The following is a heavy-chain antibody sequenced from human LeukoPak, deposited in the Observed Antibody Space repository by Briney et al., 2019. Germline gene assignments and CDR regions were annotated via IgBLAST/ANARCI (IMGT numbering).Heavy chain of an antibody. V-gene: IGHV1-46*01. CDR2: IRPGDTRT. CDR3: VREKSGGTYDY. D-gene: IGHD3-16*01. J-gene: IGHJ4*02. Sequence: ASVKVSCKASGYTFTAYYIQWVRQAPGQGLEWMGTIRPGDTRTTYAQKFQGRVTMTWDMSTTTGYMELSSLRSEDTAVYYCVREKSGGTYDYWGQGTLVTVSS. CDR1: GYTFTAYY.